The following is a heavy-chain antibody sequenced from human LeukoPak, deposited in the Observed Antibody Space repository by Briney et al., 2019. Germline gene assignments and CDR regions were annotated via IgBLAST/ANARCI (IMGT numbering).Heavy chain of an antibody. CDR3: AKDPANQLLYPAHFSH. V-gene: IGHV3-23*01. D-gene: IGHD2-2*01. J-gene: IGHJ1*01. CDR1: GFTFSSYV. CDR2: ISGSGVST. Sequence: PGGSLRLSCAASGFTFSSYVMNWVRQAPGKGVEWVSAISGSGVSTSYVDSVKGRFTISRDNSKNTLYLHMNSLRAEDTAIYFCAKDPANQLLYPAHFSHWGQGTLVTVSS.